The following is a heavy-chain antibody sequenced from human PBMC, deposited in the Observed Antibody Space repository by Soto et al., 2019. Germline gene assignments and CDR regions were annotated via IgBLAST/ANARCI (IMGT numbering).Heavy chain of an antibody. CDR1: GVTFSSFS. V-gene: IGHV3-7*01. CDR3: ARDSPIVAWYMDV. CDR2: IKQGRGAI. D-gene: IGHD5-12*01. J-gene: IGHJ6*03. Sequence: GGSLRLSCTASGVTFSSFSFNWVRQAPGKGLEWVANIKQGRGAIYYADSVKGRFTISRDNAKNSLYLQMNSLRAEDTAVYYCARDSPIVAWYMDVWGKGTTVTVSS.